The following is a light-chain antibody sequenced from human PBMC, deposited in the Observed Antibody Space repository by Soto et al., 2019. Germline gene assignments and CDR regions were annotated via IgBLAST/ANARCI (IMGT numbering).Light chain of an antibody. J-gene: IGKJ1*01. CDR2: GAS. CDR1: QSVSSGD. Sequence: EIVLTQFPDTLSLSPGERATLSCRASQSVSSGDLAWYQQKPGQAPRLLIYGASSGATGIPDRFSGSGSGTDFTLTISRLEPEDFAVYYCQQYDSSPPWTFGLGTKVEIK. V-gene: IGKV3-20*01. CDR3: QQYDSSPPWT.